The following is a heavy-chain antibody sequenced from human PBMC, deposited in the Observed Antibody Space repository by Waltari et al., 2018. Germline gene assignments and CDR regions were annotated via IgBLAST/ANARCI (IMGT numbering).Heavy chain of an antibody. CDR1: GGSISSSSYY. V-gene: IGHV4-39*07. J-gene: IGHJ4*02. D-gene: IGHD1-26*01. Sequence: QLQLQESGPGLVKPSETLSLTCTVSGGSISSSSYYWGWMRQPPGKGLEWIGSIYYSGSTYYNPSLKSRVTISVDTSKNQFSLKLSSVTAADTAVYYCARDKVPGSYYVENWGQGTLVTVSS. CDR3: ARDKVPGSYYVEN. CDR2: IYYSGST.